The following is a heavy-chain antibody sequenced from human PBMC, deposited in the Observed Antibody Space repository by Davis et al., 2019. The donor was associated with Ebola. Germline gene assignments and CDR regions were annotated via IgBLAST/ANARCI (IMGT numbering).Heavy chain of an antibody. CDR1: GYTLTELS. D-gene: IGHD4-17*01. Sequence: ASVKVSCKISGYTLTELSMHWVRQAPGKGLEWMGGFDPEDGETIYAQKFQGRVTMTEDTSTDTAYMELSSLRSEDTAVYYCATDSMTTVTFVYWGQGTLVTVSS. CDR2: FDPEDGET. J-gene: IGHJ4*02. V-gene: IGHV1-24*01. CDR3: ATDSMTTVTFVY.